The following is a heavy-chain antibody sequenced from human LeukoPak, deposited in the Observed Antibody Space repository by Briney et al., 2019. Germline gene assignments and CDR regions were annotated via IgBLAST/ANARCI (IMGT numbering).Heavy chain of an antibody. CDR1: GGSISSRSYY. CDR3: ARGQGDFWSGYWVDY. J-gene: IGHJ4*02. D-gene: IGHD3-3*01. V-gene: IGHV4-39*07. Sequence: SETLSLTCAVSGGSISSRSYYWGWIRQPPGKGLEWIGSIYHSGSTYYNPSLKSRVTISVDTSKNQFSLKLSSVTAADTAVYYCARGQGDFWSGYWVDYWGQGTLVTVSS. CDR2: IYHSGST.